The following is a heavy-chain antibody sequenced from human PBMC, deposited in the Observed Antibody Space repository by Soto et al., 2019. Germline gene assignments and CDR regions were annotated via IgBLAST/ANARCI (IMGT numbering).Heavy chain of an antibody. D-gene: IGHD1-26*01. CDR2: IKPDGSDK. J-gene: IGHJ3*01. Sequence: EVQLVESGGGLVQPGGSLRLSCAASGFTFSSYWMSWVRQAPGTGLEWVANIKPDGSDKQYVDSVKGRFTISRDNAKNSMYLQMTILRAEDTALYYCASYSGSYAFEDWGQGTMVTVSS. CDR1: GFTFSSYW. V-gene: IGHV3-7*01. CDR3: ASYSGSYAFED.